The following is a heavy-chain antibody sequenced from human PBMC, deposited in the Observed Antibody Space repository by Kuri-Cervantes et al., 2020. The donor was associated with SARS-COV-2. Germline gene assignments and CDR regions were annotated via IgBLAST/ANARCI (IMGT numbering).Heavy chain of an antibody. CDR3: ARIRDLVGATTDYYYYYGMDV. V-gene: IGHV2-70*18. CDR1: GFSLSPSEMC. J-gene: IGHJ6*02. Sequence: SGLTQVNPTQTLTLTCTFSGFSLSPSEMCVSGVRQPPGKALECLALIDWDEDNYYSTTLKTRLTISKDTSKNQVVLTMTNMDPVDTVTYSCARIRDLVGATTDYYYYYGMDVWGQGTTVTVSS. D-gene: IGHD1-26*01. CDR2: IDWDEDN.